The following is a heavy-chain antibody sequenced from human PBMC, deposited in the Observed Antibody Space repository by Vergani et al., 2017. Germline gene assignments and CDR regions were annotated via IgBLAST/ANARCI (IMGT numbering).Heavy chain of an antibody. Sequence: QVQLVQSGAEVKKPGASVKVSCKASGYTFTSYAMHWVRQAPGQRLEWMGWINAGNGNTKYSQKFQGRVTITRDTSASTAYMELSSLRSEDTAVYYCARGAGGRGSYYVPFDYWGQGTLVTVSS. J-gene: IGHJ4*02. CDR1: GYTFTSYA. CDR2: INAGNGNT. V-gene: IGHV1-3*01. D-gene: IGHD1-26*01. CDR3: ARGAGGRGSYYVPFDY.